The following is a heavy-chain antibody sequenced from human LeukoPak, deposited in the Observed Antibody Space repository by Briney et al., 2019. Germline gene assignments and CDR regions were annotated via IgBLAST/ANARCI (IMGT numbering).Heavy chain of an antibody. V-gene: IGHV1-69*01. Sequence: SVTVSSKASGGTFSIYAISWVRQAPGPGLEWRGGIIPIFGTANYAQKFQGRVTITADESTSTAYMELSRLRSEDTAVYYCARVPYCSGGSCLLRGYYFDFWGQGTLVTVSS. CDR2: IIPIFGTA. J-gene: IGHJ4*02. CDR1: GGTFSIYA. CDR3: ARVPYCSGGSCLLRGYYFDF. D-gene: IGHD2-15*01.